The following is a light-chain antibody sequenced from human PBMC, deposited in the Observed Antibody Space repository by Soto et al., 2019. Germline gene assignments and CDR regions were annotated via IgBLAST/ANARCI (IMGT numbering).Light chain of an antibody. V-gene: IGKV3-20*01. J-gene: IGKJ2*01. Sequence: EIVLTQSPGTLSLSPGERATLSCRASQSVSSSYLAWYQQKPGQAPRLLIYGASGRATGIPDRFSGSGSGTDLTLTNSRLEPEDFAVYYCQQYGSSPPLYTFGQGTKLEIK. CDR1: QSVSSSY. CDR2: GAS. CDR3: QQYGSSPPLYT.